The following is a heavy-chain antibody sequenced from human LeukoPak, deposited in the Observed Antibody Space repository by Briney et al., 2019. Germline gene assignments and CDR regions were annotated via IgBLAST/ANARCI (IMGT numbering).Heavy chain of an antibody. CDR1: GYTFTSYY. V-gene: IGHV1-46*01. Sequence: ASVKVSCKASGYTFTSYYMHWVRQAPGQGLEWMGIITPSGGSTTYAQKFQGRVTMTRNTSISTAYMELSSLRSEDTAVYYCARGGFDGYYDFWSGYYTKAYFDYWGQGTLVTVSS. CDR3: ARGGFDGYYDFWSGYYTKAYFDY. CDR2: ITPSGGST. J-gene: IGHJ4*02. D-gene: IGHD3-3*01.